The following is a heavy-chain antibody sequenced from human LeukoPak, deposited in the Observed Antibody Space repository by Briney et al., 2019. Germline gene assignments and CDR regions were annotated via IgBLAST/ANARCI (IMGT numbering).Heavy chain of an antibody. D-gene: IGHD3-10*01. J-gene: IGHJ6*01. V-gene: IGHV1-2*02. CDR3: ARGSYGSGSYPSGV. Sequence: GASVKDSCKASGYTFTAYYIHWVRQAPDQGLEWMGWINPYSAATKYAQKFQDRVTMTRDTSVSTAYMDLSSLRSDDTAVYYCARGSYGSGSYPSGVWGHGTTVTVSS. CDR1: GYTFTAYY. CDR2: INPYSAAT.